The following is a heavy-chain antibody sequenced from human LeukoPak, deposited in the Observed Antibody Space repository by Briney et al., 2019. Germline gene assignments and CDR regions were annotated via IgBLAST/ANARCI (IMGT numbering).Heavy chain of an antibody. CDR2: IYLSGST. D-gene: IGHD6-13*01. Sequence: SETLSLTCTVSGDSISSYYWSWIRQPPGKRLEWIGYIYLSGSTNYNPSLKSRVTISADTSKYQFSLKLSSVTAADTAVYYCATGYSSTWYYFDYWGQGTLVTVSS. CDR3: ATGYSSTWYYFDY. CDR1: GDSISSYY. J-gene: IGHJ4*02. V-gene: IGHV4-59*01.